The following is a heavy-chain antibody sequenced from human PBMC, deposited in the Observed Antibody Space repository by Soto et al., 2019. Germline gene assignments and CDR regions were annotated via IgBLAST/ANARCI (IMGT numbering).Heavy chain of an antibody. V-gene: IGHV4-34*01. CDR1: GGSFSGYY. CDR2: IYHSGST. Sequence: SETLSLTCAVYGGSFSGYYWSWIRQPPGKGLEWIGEIYHSGSTNYNPSLKSRVTISVDKSKNQFSLKLSSVTAADTAVYYCAKTRGYSYGYYFDYWGQGTLVTVSS. J-gene: IGHJ4*02. D-gene: IGHD5-18*01. CDR3: AKTRGYSYGYYFDY.